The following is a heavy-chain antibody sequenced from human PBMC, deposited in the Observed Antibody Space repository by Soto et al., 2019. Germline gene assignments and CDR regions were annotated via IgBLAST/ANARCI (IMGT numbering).Heavy chain of an antibody. Sequence: GGSLRLSCAASRFTFSSYWMSWVRQAPGKGLEWVANIKQDGSEKYYVDSVKGRFTISRDNAKNSLYLQMNSLRAEDTAVYYCARESGAIFGVVIDAFDIWGQGTMVTVSS. D-gene: IGHD3-3*01. J-gene: IGHJ3*02. CDR1: RFTFSSYW. V-gene: IGHV3-7*01. CDR2: IKQDGSEK. CDR3: ARESGAIFGVVIDAFDI.